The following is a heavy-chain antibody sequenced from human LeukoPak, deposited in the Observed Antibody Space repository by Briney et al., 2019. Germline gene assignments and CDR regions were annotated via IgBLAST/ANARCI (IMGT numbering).Heavy chain of an antibody. CDR2: IYYSGTT. Sequence: SETLSLPCTVSGGYISSSSYYWGWIRQPPGKGLEWIGSIYYSGTTYYNPSLKSRVTISVDTSKNQFSLKLSSVTAADTAVYYCARALYGDYTLGMDVWGQGTTVTVSS. CDR1: GGYISSSSYY. D-gene: IGHD4-17*01. J-gene: IGHJ6*02. V-gene: IGHV4-39*07. CDR3: ARALYGDYTLGMDV.